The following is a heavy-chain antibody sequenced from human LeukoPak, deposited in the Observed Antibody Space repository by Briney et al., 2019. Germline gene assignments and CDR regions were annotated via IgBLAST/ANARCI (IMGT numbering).Heavy chain of an antibody. CDR1: GYTFSSYG. CDR3: AREVRVGAMGFDY. J-gene: IGHJ4*02. D-gene: IGHD1-26*01. Sequence: ASVKVSCKASGYTFSSYGINWVRQAPGQGLEWMGNIIPIFGTANYAQKFQGRVTMTRDMSTSTVYMELSSLRSEDTAVYYCAREVRVGAMGFDYWGQGTLVTVSS. V-gene: IGHV1-69*05. CDR2: IIPIFGTA.